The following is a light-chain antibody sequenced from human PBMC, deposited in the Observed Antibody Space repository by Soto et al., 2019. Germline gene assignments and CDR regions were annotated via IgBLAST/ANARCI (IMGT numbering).Light chain of an antibody. CDR3: SSYTSSNTLV. Sequence: QSALTQPPSVSGSPGQSVTISYTGTSSDVGNYNRVSWYQQSPGTAPKLIICEVSNRPSGVPDRFSGSKSGNTAFLTISGLQTEDEADYYCSSYTSSNTLVFGGGTKLTVL. CDR2: EVS. V-gene: IGLV2-18*02. CDR1: SSDVGNYNR. J-gene: IGLJ2*01.